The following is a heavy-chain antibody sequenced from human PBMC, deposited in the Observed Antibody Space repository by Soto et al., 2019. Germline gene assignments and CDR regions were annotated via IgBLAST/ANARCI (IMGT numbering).Heavy chain of an antibody. V-gene: IGHV3-21*01. D-gene: IGHD4-17*01. CDR1: GFTFRSYT. CDR2: IGTSSSYI. Sequence: PGGSLRLSCAASGFTFRSYTINWVRQAPGRGLEWVSSIGTSSSYIYYADSVKGRFTISRDNAKNSLFLQMNSLRADDTAVYYCARDSVRDYLYYYYGMDVWGQGTTVTVSS. CDR3: ARDSVRDYLYYYYGMDV. J-gene: IGHJ6*02.